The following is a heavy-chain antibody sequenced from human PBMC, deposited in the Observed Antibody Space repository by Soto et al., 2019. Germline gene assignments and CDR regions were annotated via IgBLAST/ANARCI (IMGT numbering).Heavy chain of an antibody. CDR3: ARDSEGF. Sequence: EVQLVESGGGLVRPGGSLRLYCTASGFTFSSNWMHWVRRVPGRGLVWVSRINPDGSYLNYVDSVEGRFTVSRDNAKNTLYLQMRSLRLEDTAVYYCARDSEGFWGQGTLVTVSS. CDR1: GFTFSSNW. D-gene: IGHD1-26*01. CDR2: INPDGSYL. J-gene: IGHJ4*02. V-gene: IGHV3-74*01.